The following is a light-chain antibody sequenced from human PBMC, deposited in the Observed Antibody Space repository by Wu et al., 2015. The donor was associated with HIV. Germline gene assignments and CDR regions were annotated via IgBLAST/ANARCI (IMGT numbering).Light chain of an antibody. J-gene: IGKJ1*01. Sequence: EVVLTQSPGTLSLSPGERATLSCRASQSVRSYLAWYQQKLGQSPRLLIYGASSRATGIPDRFSGSGSGTDFTLTISRLEPEDFAVYHCQQYGSSPRTFGQGTKVEIK. CDR3: QQYGSSPRT. CDR1: QSVRSY. V-gene: IGKV3-20*01. CDR2: GAS.